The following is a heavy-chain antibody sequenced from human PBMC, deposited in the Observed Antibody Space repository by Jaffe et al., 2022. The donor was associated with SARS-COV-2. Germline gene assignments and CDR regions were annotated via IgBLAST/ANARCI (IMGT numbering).Heavy chain of an antibody. CDR3: AREERLAASGPVFDY. Sequence: EVQLVESGGGLIQPGGSLRLSCAASGFTVSGTYMSWVRQAPGKGLEWVSLIYSGGATDYADSVKGRFTISRDNSKNTLYLQMNSLRVEDTAVYYCAREERLAASGPVFDYWGQGTLVTVSS. CDR2: IYSGGAT. J-gene: IGHJ4*02. V-gene: IGHV3-53*01. CDR1: GFTVSGTY. D-gene: IGHD6-13*01.